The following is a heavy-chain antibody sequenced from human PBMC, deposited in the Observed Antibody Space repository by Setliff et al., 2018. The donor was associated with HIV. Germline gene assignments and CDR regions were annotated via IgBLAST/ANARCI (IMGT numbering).Heavy chain of an antibody. CDR2: INSDGSST. V-gene: IGHV3-74*01. Sequence: PGGSLRLSCAASGFTFSSYWMHWVRQAPGKGLVWVSLINSDGSSTSYGDSVKGRFTISRDNAKNTLYLQMNSRRAEDTAVYYCASLGGLLYTSSSLRGVDYWGQGTLVTVSS. CDR1: GFTFSSYW. J-gene: IGHJ4*02. CDR3: ASLGGLLYTSSSLRGVDY. D-gene: IGHD6-6*01.